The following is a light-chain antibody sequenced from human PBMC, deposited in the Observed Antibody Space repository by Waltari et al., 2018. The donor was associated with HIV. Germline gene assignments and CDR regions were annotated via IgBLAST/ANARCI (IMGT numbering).Light chain of an antibody. CDR2: DNN. CDR3: GTWDSSLSVWV. Sequence: QSVLTQPPSVSAAPGQKVTISCSGSSSNIGNNFVSWYQQLPGTAPKLLIYDNNKRPSGIPDRSSGSKSGTSATLGITGLQTGDEADYYCGTWDSSLSVWVFGGGTNLTVL. J-gene: IGLJ3*02. V-gene: IGLV1-51*01. CDR1: SSNIGNNF.